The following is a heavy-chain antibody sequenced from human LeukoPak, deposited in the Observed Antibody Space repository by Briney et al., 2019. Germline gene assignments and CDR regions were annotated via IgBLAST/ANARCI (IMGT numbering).Heavy chain of an antibody. CDR2: IKQDGSEK. J-gene: IGHJ4*02. D-gene: IGHD3-16*01. CDR1: GFTFSGAW. CDR3: ARDGLLVGVFDY. Sequence: GGSLRLSCTASGFTFSGAWMTWVRQAPGKGLEWVANIKQDGSEKYYVDSVKGRFTISRDNAKNSLYLQMNSLRAEDTAVYYCARDGLLVGVFDYWGQGTLVTVSS. V-gene: IGHV3-7*01.